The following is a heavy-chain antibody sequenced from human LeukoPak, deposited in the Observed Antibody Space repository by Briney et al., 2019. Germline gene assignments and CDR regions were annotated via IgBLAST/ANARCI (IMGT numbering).Heavy chain of an antibody. CDR2: IYYSGST. Sequence: SETLSLTCTASGGSISSYYWSWIRQPPGKGLEWIGYIYYSGSTNYNPSLKSRVTISVDTSKNQFSLKLSSVTAADTAVYYCARGGNSSSWYYYYYGMDVWGQGTTVTVSS. V-gene: IGHV4-59*08. CDR1: GGSISSYY. CDR3: ARGGNSSSWYYYYYGMDV. D-gene: IGHD6-13*01. J-gene: IGHJ6*02.